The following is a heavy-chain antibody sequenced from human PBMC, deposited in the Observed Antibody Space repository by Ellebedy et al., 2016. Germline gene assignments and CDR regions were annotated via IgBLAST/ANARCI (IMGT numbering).Heavy chain of an antibody. Sequence: ASVKVSXXASGYTFTGYYMHWVRQAPGQGLEWMGWINPNSGGTNYAQKFQGRVTITADESTSTAYMELSSLRSEDTAVYYCARGNWDMVRGARGGMDVWGQGTTVTVSS. CDR1: GYTFTGYY. D-gene: IGHD3-10*01. CDR2: INPNSGGT. J-gene: IGHJ6*02. V-gene: IGHV1-2*02. CDR3: ARGNWDMVRGARGGMDV.